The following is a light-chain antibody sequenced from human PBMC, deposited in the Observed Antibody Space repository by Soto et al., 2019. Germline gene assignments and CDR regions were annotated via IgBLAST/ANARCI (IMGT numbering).Light chain of an antibody. V-gene: IGKV1-5*01. CDR1: QSISTW. CDR3: QQYNTYWT. Sequence: DIQMTQSPSTLSASVGDRVTITCRASQSISTWLAWHQQKLGKAPKVLIYDASTLQSGVPSRFSGSGSGTEFTLTISSLQPDDFATYYCQQYNTYWTFGQGTKVDIK. J-gene: IGKJ1*01. CDR2: DAS.